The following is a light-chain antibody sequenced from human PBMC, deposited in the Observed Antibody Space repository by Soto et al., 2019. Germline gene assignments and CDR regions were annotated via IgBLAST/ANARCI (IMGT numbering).Light chain of an antibody. J-gene: IGKJ2*01. CDR2: TAS. V-gene: IGKV1-39*01. Sequence: DIQMTQSPSSLSASVGDRVTITCRASQSISTYLNWYQQKRGEAPNLLIYTASTLQCGVPSRFSGSGSGTDFTRTISSLRPEDFATYYCEQSYSTPPTFGRGTKLETK. CDR3: EQSYSTPPT. CDR1: QSISTY.